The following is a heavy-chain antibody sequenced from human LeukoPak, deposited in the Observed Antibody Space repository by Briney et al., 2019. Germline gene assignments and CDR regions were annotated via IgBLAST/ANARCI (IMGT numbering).Heavy chain of an antibody. CDR3: AKVTSGSYYRPWNYYYMDV. CDR2: IRYDGSNK. J-gene: IGHJ6*03. D-gene: IGHD1-26*01. CDR1: GFTFSSYG. Sequence: PGGSLRLSCAASGFTFSSYGMHWVRQAPGKGLEWVAFIRYDGSNKYYADSVKGRFTISRDNSKNTLYLQMNSLRAEDTAVYYCAKVTSGSYYRPWNYYYMDVRGKGTTVTVSS. V-gene: IGHV3-30*02.